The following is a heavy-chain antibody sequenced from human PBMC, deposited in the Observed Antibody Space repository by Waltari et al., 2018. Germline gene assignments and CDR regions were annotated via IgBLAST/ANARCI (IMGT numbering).Heavy chain of an antibody. CDR1: GGSISSSSYY. CDR3: ARHNSYGSFDY. Sequence: QLQLQESGPGLVKPSETLSLTCTVSGGSISSSSYYWGWIRQPPGKGLEWIGRIYYSGSTYYNPSLKSRVTISVDTSKNQFSLKLSSVTAADTAVYYCARHNSYGSFDYWGQGTLVTVSS. V-gene: IGHV4-39*01. J-gene: IGHJ4*02. D-gene: IGHD5-18*01. CDR2: IYYSGST.